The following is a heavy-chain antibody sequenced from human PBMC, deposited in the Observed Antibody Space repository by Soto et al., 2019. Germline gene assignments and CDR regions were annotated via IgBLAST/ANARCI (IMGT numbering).Heavy chain of an antibody. Sequence: PSETLSLTCTASGVSITSDYWSWIRQPPGKGLEWLGYIFHSLGAKYNPSLGSRGTISLDTSKNQLSLSLRSVTAADTAIYFCVRDLNCSGDYWGQGTLVTVSS. V-gene: IGHV4-59*01. CDR3: VRDLNCSGDY. D-gene: IGHD3-10*02. J-gene: IGHJ4*02. CDR1: GVSITSDY. CDR2: IFHSLGA.